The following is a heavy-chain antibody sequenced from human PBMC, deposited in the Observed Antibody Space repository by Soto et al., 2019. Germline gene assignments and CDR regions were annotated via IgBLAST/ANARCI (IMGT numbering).Heavy chain of an antibody. Sequence: SETLSLTCTVSGASISSGNYYWGWIRQPPGKGLEWIGSIYESESTYYKPSLKSRVTISVDTSKNQFSMKLSSVTAADTAVYYCARHGRKGGYDWHFIDYWGQGTRVTVSS. J-gene: IGHJ4*02. V-gene: IGHV4-39*01. CDR3: ARHGRKGGYDWHFIDY. CDR1: GASISSGNYY. D-gene: IGHD5-12*01. CDR2: IYESEST.